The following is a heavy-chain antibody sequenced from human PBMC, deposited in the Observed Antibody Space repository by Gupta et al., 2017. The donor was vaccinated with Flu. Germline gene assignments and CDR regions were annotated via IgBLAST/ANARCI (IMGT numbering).Heavy chain of an antibody. CDR1: GFTFSSYD. CDR2: IWYDGSNK. D-gene: IGHD1-26*01. J-gene: IGHJ4*02. Sequence: QVQLVESGGGVVQPGRSLRLSCAASGFTFSSYDMHWVRQAPGKGLEWVAVIWYDGSNKYYADSVKGRFTISRDNSKNTLYLQMNSLRAEDTAVYYCARVKGWELPCLDYWGQGTLVTVSS. V-gene: IGHV3-33*01. CDR3: ARVKGWELPCLDY.